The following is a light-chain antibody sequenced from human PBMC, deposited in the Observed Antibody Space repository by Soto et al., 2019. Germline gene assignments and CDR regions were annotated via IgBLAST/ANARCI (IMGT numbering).Light chain of an antibody. Sequence: QSVLTQPASVSGSPGQSITISCTGTSIGLGSYNLVSWYQHHPGKAPKLMIYEGSKRPSGVSNRSSGSKSGNTASLTISGLQAEDEADYSCCSYAGSGSYVFGTGTKVTV. V-gene: IGLV2-23*01. J-gene: IGLJ1*01. CDR3: CSYAGSGSYV. CDR2: EGS. CDR1: SIGLGSYNL.